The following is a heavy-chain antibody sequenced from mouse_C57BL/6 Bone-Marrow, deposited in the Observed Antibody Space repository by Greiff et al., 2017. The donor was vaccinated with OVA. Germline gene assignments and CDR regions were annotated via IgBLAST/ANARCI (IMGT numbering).Heavy chain of an antibody. Sequence: EVKLVESGGDLVKPGGSLKLSCAASGFTFSSYGRSWVRQTTDKRLEWVATISSGGSYTYYPDSVKGRFTISRDNAKNTLYLQMSSLKSEDTAMYYCAREKSYDRGYYYAMDYWGQGTSVTVSS. J-gene: IGHJ4*01. V-gene: IGHV5-6*02. CDR2: ISSGGSYT. D-gene: IGHD2-12*01. CDR1: GFTFSSYG. CDR3: AREKSYDRGYYYAMDY.